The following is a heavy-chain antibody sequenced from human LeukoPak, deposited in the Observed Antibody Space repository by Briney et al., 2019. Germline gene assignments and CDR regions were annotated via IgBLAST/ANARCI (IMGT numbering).Heavy chain of an antibody. D-gene: IGHD1-26*01. Sequence: KPSETLSLTCTVSGGSISSYYWSWIRQPPGKGLEWIGYIYYSGSTNYNPSLKSRVTISVDTSKNQFSLKLSSVTAADTAVYYCARQVGRGSYYYGMDVWGQGTTVTVSS. V-gene: IGHV4-59*08. CDR3: ARQVGRGSYYYGMDV. CDR2: IYYSGST. J-gene: IGHJ6*02. CDR1: GGSISSYY.